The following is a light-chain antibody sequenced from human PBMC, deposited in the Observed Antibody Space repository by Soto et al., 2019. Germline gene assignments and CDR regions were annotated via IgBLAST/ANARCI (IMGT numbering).Light chain of an antibody. CDR1: QSVSSSY. V-gene: IGKV3-20*01. CDR2: GAS. J-gene: IGKJ5*01. Sequence: EIVLPKSPGTLSLSPGERAPLSCRASQSVSSSYLAWYQQKPGQATRLLIYGASSRATGIPDRFSGSGSGTDFTLTISRLEPEEFAVYYCQQYGSSLITFGQGTRLEI. CDR3: QQYGSSLIT.